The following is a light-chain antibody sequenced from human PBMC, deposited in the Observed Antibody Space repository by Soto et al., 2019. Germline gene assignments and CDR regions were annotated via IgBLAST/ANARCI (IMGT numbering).Light chain of an antibody. V-gene: IGLV2-14*03. CDR3: SSYTSKSTVL. CDR2: DVS. J-gene: IGLJ2*01. Sequence: QSALTQPASVSGSPGQSITISCTGTNSDVGSYNYVSWYQQHPGNAPKLMIYDVSNRPSGVSNRFSGSKSGNTASLTISGLQNEDEADYYCSSYTSKSTVLFGGGTTLTVL. CDR1: NSDVGSYNY.